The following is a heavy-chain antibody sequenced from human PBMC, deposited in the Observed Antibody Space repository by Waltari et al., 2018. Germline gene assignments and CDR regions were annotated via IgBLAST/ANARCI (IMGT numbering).Heavy chain of an antibody. V-gene: IGHV3-15*01. CDR3: RAFWSGYPAGY. J-gene: IGHJ4*02. Sequence: EEHLVESGGGLVKPGGSLSVSCAASGFTFSNAWMSWVRQAPGKGLEWVGRIKSKTDGETTDYAAPVKGRFTISRDDSKDTLYLQMNSLETEDTAVYYCRAFWSGYPAGYWGRGALVTVSS. D-gene: IGHD3-3*01. CDR1: GFTFSNAW. CDR2: IKSKTDGETT.